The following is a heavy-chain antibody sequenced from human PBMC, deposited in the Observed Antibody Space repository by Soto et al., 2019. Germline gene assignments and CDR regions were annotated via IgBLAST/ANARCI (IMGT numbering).Heavy chain of an antibody. V-gene: IGHV4-59*08. Sequence: ETLSLTCTVSGGSISSYYWSWIRQPPGKGLEWIGYIYYSGSTNYNPSLKSRVTISVDTSKNQLSLKLSSVTAADTAVYYCARGIAGAGRSFDYWAQGTLVTVSS. CDR1: GGSISSYY. D-gene: IGHD1-26*01. CDR2: IYYSGST. J-gene: IGHJ4*02. CDR3: ARGIAGAGRSFDY.